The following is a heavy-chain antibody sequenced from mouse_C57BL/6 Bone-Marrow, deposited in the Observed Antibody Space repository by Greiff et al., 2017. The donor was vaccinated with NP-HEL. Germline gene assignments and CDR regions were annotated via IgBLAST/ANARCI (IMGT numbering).Heavy chain of an antibody. V-gene: IGHV1-61*01. CDR1: GYTFTSYW. CDR2: IYPSDSET. D-gene: IGHD2-3*01. J-gene: IGHJ1*03. Sequence: QVQLQQPGAELVRPGSSVKLSCKASGYTFTSYWMDWVKQRPGQGLEWIGNIYPSDSETHYNQKFKDKATLTVDKSSSTAYMQLSSLTSEDSAVYYCARRDGYYRDFDVWGTGTTVTVSS. CDR3: ARRDGYYRDFDV.